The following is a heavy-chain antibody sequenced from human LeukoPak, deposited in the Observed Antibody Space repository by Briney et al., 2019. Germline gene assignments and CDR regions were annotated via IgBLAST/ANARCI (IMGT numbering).Heavy chain of an antibody. J-gene: IGHJ4*02. Sequence: ASVKVSCKASGYTFTGYYMHWVRQAPGQGLEWMGWINPNSGGTNYAQKFQGWVTMTRDTSISTAYMELSRLRSEDTAVYYCATEYYDILTGYPKWGQGTLVTVSS. D-gene: IGHD3-9*01. CDR3: ATEYYDILTGYPK. CDR2: INPNSGGT. CDR1: GYTFTGYY. V-gene: IGHV1-2*04.